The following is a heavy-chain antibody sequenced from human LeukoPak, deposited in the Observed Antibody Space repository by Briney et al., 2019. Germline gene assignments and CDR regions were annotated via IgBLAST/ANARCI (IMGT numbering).Heavy chain of an antibody. V-gene: IGHV6-1*01. D-gene: IGHD1-1*01. J-gene: IGHJ5*02. CDR2: TYYRAKWYN. CDR1: GDRVSSNSAA. Sequence: SQTLSVICAICGDRVSSNSAAWNWIRQSPSRGLDRLGRTYYRAKWYNDYAVSVKSRITINPDTSKNQFFLQVSSVTAEDTAVYCCAREYVTTFDPWGQGTLVTVSA. CDR3: AREYVTTFDP.